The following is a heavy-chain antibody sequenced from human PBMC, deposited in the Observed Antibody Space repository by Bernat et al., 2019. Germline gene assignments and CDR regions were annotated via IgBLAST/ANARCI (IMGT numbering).Heavy chain of an antibody. CDR1: GGSISSYY. V-gene: IGHV4-59*01. CDR3: ARDRAYYYDSSGYHYYYFDL. Sequence: QVQLQESGPGLVKPSETLSLTCTVPGGSISSYYWSWIRQPPGKGLEWVGYIYYSGSTNYNPSLKSRVTISVDTSKNQFSLKLSSVTAADTAVYYCARDRAYYYDSSGYHYYYFDLWGRGTLVTVSS. CDR2: IYYSGST. J-gene: IGHJ2*01. D-gene: IGHD3-22*01.